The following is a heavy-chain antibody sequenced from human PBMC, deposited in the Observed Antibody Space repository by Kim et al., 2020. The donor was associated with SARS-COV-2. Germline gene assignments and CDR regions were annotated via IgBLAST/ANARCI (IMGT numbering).Heavy chain of an antibody. CDR3: ARRGLWFGELFLDY. J-gene: IGHJ4*02. Sequence: ASVKVSCKASGYTFTSYAMHWVRQAPGQRLEWMGWINAGNGNTKYSQKFQGRVTITRDTSAGTAYMELSSLRSEDTDVYYCARRGLWFGELFLDYWGQGTLVTVSA. V-gene: IGHV1-3*01. D-gene: IGHD3-10*01. CDR2: INAGNGNT. CDR1: GYTFTSYA.